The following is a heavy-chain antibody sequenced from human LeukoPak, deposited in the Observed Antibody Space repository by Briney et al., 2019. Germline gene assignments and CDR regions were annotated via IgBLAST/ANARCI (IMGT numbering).Heavy chain of an antibody. CDR2: ISYDGSEK. CDR1: GFTFRNFG. CDR3: ARAPTVLVGYCSSSSCQADY. J-gene: IGHJ4*02. D-gene: IGHD2-2*01. V-gene: IGHV3-30*03. Sequence: PGGSLRLSCAASGFTFRNFGMHWGRQAPGKGLEWVAVISYDGSEKHYADSVKGQFTISRDNAENSLYLQMNSLRVEDTAVYYCARAPTVLVGYCSSSSCQADYWGQGTLVTVSS.